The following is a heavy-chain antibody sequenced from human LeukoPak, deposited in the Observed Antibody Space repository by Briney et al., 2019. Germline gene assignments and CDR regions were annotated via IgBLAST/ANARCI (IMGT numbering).Heavy chain of an antibody. CDR1: GFTFSSYE. J-gene: IGHJ4*02. Sequence: GGSLRLSCAASGFTFSSYEMNWVRQAPGKGLEWVSYISSSGSTIYYADSVKGRSTISRDNAKNSLYLQMNSLRAEDTAVYYCARGYSYGGLDYWGQGTLVTVSS. CDR2: ISSSGSTI. V-gene: IGHV3-48*03. CDR3: ARGYSYGGLDY. D-gene: IGHD5-18*01.